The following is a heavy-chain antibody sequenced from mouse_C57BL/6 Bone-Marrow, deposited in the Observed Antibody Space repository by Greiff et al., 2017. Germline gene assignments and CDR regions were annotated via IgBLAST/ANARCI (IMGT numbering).Heavy chain of an antibody. J-gene: IGHJ2*01. CDR2: ISSGGSYT. CDR3: AGHASRGWFDY. V-gene: IGHV5-6*03. CDR1: GFTFSSYG. Sequence: EVKLVESGGGLVKPGGSLTLSCAASGFTFSSYGMSWVRQTPDNRLEWVATISSGGSYTYYPDSVKGRFTISRDNAKNALYLQLSSLEDKDTAKCDCAGHASRGWFDYWGQGTTLTVSS. D-gene: IGHD3-3*01.